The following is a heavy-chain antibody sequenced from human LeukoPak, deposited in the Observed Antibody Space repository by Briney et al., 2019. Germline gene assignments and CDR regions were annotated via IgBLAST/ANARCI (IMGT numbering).Heavy chain of an antibody. D-gene: IGHD3-22*01. Sequence: ASVKVSCKASGYTFTGYYMHWVRQAPGQGLEWMGWINPNSGGTNYAQKFQGRVTMTRDTSISTAYMELSRLRSDDTAVYYCARVSYYYDSSGSLGYWGQGTLVTDSS. CDR3: ARVSYYYDSSGSLGY. J-gene: IGHJ4*02. V-gene: IGHV1-2*02. CDR1: GYTFTGYY. CDR2: INPNSGGT.